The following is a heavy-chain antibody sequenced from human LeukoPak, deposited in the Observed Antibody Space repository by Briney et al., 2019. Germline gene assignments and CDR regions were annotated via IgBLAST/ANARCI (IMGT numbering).Heavy chain of an antibody. D-gene: IGHD6-13*01. Sequence: SETLSLTCTVSGGSITFHYWSWIRQPPGKGLEWIGYIHYSGSTHYNPSLKGRVTISVDTSKNQFSLNLTSDTAADTAVYYCAKAGYISSFYEYWFDPWGQGTLVTVSS. CDR1: GGSITFHY. V-gene: IGHV4-59*11. J-gene: IGHJ5*02. CDR3: AKAGYISSFYEYWFDP. CDR2: IHYSGST.